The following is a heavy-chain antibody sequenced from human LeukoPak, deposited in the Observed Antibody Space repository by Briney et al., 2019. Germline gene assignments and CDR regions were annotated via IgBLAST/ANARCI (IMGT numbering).Heavy chain of an antibody. V-gene: IGHV4-39*01. CDR2: IYYSGST. D-gene: IGHD2-21*01. CDR3: ASYYCNTDCYLFDS. CDR1: GGSISSTDYS. Sequence: PPETLSLTCTVSGGSISSTDYSWAWICQPPGRGLEWIGTIYYSGSTYYNPSVKSRVTISVDTSKNQFSLKLSSVTAADTAVYYCASYYCNTDCYLFDSWGQGTLVTVSS. J-gene: IGHJ4*02.